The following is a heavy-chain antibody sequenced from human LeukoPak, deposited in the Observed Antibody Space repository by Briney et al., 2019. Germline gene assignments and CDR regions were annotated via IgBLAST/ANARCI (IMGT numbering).Heavy chain of an antibody. J-gene: IGHJ4*02. Sequence: SETLSLTCAVSGGSISSGGYSWSWIRQPPGKGLEWIVYIYHSGSTYYNPSLKSRVTISVDRSKNQFSLKLSSVTAADTAVYYCAGVHLVTMVRGLPRYYFDYWGQGTLVTVSS. CDR1: GGSISSGGYS. CDR3: AGVHLVTMVRGLPRYYFDY. D-gene: IGHD3-10*01. CDR2: IYHSGST. V-gene: IGHV4-30-2*01.